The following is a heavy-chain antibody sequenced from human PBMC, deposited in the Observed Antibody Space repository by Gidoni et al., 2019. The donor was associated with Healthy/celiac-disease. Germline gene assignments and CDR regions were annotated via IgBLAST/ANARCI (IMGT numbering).Heavy chain of an antibody. Sequence: QVQLVQSGAEVKKPGASVKVSCKASGYTFTGYYMHWVRQAPGQGLEWMGWINPNSGGTNYAQKFQGRVTMTRDTSISTAYMELSRLRSDDTAVYYCAREVKRGSSSSTKWFDPWGQGTLVTVSS. CDR3: AREVKRGSSSSTKWFDP. CDR2: INPNSGGT. J-gene: IGHJ5*02. CDR1: GYTFTGYY. V-gene: IGHV1-2*02. D-gene: IGHD6-6*01.